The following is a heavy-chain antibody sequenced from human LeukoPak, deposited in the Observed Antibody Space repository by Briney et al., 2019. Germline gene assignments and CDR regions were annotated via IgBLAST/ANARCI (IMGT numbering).Heavy chain of an antibody. Sequence: GWSLRLSCAASGFTFSNAWMSWVRQAPGKGLEWVGRIKSKTDGGTTDYAAPVKGRFTISRDDSKNILYLQLNSLKTDDTAVYYCTTADYGDHQFDYWGQGTLVTVSS. V-gene: IGHV3-15*01. J-gene: IGHJ4*02. D-gene: IGHD4-17*01. CDR1: GFTFSNAW. CDR3: TTADYGDHQFDY. CDR2: IKSKTDGGTT.